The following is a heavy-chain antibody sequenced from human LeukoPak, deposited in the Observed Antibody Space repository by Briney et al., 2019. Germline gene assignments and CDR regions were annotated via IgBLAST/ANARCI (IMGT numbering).Heavy chain of an antibody. CDR1: GFPFSDFW. J-gene: IGHJ5*02. CDR3: ARYYYGSGTSFDP. CDR2: IKKDGSEK. Sequence: GRSLRLSCAASGFPFSDFWMSWVRQSPEKGLEGVANIKKDGSEKSYEDSVKGRFSISRDNAKRSLSLQVSSLSAEDTALYLCARYYYGSGTSFDPWGQGTRVTVSS. D-gene: IGHD3-10*01. V-gene: IGHV3-7*01.